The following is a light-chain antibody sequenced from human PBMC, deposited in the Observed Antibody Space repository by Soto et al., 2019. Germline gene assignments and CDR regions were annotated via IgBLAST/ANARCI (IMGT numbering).Light chain of an antibody. J-gene: IGKJ4*01. CDR3: QQYGTSPLT. CDR2: DAS. CDR1: QSVNSF. V-gene: IGKV3-20*01. Sequence: EIVLTQSPATLSLSPGERATLSCRASQSVNSFLAWYQQKPGQAPRLLIYDASSRATGIPARFSGSGSGTDFTLTISRLEPEDFAVYFCQQYGTSPLTFGGGTKVEIK.